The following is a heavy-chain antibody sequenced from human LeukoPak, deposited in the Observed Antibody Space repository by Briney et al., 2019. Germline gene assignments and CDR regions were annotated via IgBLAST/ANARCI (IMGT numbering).Heavy chain of an antibody. Sequence: SETLSLTCAVYGGSFSGYYWSWIRQPPGKGLEWIGEINHSGSTNYNLSLKSRVTISIDTSKNQFSLKLSSVTAADTAVYYCARVRSSSLDAFDIWGQGTMVTVSS. CDR3: ARVRSSSLDAFDI. V-gene: IGHV4-34*01. J-gene: IGHJ3*02. CDR1: GGSFSGYY. CDR2: INHSGST. D-gene: IGHD6-13*01.